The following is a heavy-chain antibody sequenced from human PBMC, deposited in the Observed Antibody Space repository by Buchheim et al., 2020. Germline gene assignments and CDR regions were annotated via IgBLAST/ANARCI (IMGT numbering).Heavy chain of an antibody. CDR1: GFTFSSYG. CDR2: ISYDGSNK. CDR3: AKVSYDSSGYVDY. J-gene: IGHJ4*02. Sequence: QVQLVESGGGVVQPGRSLRLSCAASGFTFSSYGMHWVRQAPGKGLEWVAVISYDGSNKYYADSVKGRFTISRENSKNKLYLQMNSLRAEDTAVYYCAKVSYDSSGYVDYWGQGTL. V-gene: IGHV3-30*18. D-gene: IGHD3-22*01.